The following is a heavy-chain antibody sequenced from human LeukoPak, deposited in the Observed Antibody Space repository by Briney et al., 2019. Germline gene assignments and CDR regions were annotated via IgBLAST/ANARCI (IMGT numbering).Heavy chain of an antibody. CDR2: INHSGYT. J-gene: IGHJ4*02. Sequence: SETLSLTCAVSGVSFYAYYWAWVRQTPGKGLEWIGEINHSGYTNDSPSLKSRVTLSIDTSKKQFSLNLRSVTVADAGIYYCTRMTTGHDYWGQGTLVTVSS. CDR3: TRMTTGHDY. CDR1: GVSFYAYY. V-gene: IGHV4-34*01. D-gene: IGHD4-17*01.